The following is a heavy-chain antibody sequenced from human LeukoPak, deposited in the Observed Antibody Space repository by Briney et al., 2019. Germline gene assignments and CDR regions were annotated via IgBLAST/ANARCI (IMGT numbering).Heavy chain of an antibody. CDR3: ARASSAFDY. V-gene: IGHV1-2*02. CDR2: INPDTGGT. D-gene: IGHD6-25*01. Sequence: ASVKVSCTASGYTFTGYYMHWVRQAPGKGLEWMGWINPDTGGTNYAQKFQGRVTMTRDTSISTAYMELSGLGSDDTAVYYCARASSAFDYWGQGTLVTVSS. J-gene: IGHJ4*02. CDR1: GYTFTGYY.